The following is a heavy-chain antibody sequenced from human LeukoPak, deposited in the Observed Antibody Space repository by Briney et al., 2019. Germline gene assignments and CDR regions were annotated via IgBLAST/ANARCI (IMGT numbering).Heavy chain of an antibody. V-gene: IGHV4-59*01. Sequence: PSETLSLTCTVSGGSISSYYWSWIRQPPGKGLEWIGYIYYSGSTNYNPSLKSRITISVDTSKNQFSLKLSSVTAADTAVYYCAGMYISSWYYFDYWGQGTLVTVSS. D-gene: IGHD6-13*01. CDR3: AGMYISSWYYFDY. J-gene: IGHJ4*02. CDR1: GGSISSYY. CDR2: IYYSGST.